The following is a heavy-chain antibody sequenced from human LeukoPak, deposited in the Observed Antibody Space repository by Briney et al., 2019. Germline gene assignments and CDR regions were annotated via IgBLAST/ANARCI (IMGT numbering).Heavy chain of an antibody. CDR3: ARSCDSSGYYIFDL. J-gene: IGHJ2*01. Sequence: SETLSLTCTVSGYSISSGYYWGWIRQPPGKGLEWIGSFYHSGSTYYNPSLKSRVTISVETSKNQFSLKLNSVTAADTAVYYCARSCDSSGYYIFDLWGRGTLVTVSS. D-gene: IGHD3-22*01. CDR1: GYSISSGYY. V-gene: IGHV4-38-2*02. CDR2: FYHSGST.